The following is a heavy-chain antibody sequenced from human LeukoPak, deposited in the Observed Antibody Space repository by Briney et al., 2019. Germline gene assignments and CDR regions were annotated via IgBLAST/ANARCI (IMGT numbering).Heavy chain of an antibody. Sequence: SETLSLTCTVSGGSISSYYWSWIRQPPGKGLEWIGYIYYSGSTNYNPSLKSRVTISIDTSKNQFSLKMSSVTAADTAVYYCARELRGSGSYYKPQRESYMDVWGKGTTVTVSS. CDR3: ARELRGSGSYYKPQRESYMDV. CDR1: GGSISSYY. D-gene: IGHD3-10*01. V-gene: IGHV4-59*01. J-gene: IGHJ6*03. CDR2: IYYSGST.